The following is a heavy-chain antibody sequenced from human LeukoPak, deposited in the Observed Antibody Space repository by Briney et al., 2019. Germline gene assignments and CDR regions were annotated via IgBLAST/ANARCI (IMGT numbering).Heavy chain of an antibody. CDR3: ARGGIVVVPAAIPPIPDY. V-gene: IGHV4-30-4*07. J-gene: IGHJ4*02. CDR2: IYYSGST. CDR1: GGSISSGGYS. Sequence: PSQTLSLTCAVSGGSISSGGYSWSWIRQPPGKGLEWIGYIYYSGSTYNNPSLKSRVTISVDTSKNQFSLKLSSVTAADTAVYYCARGGIVVVPAAIPPIPDYWGQGTLVTVSS. D-gene: IGHD2-2*02.